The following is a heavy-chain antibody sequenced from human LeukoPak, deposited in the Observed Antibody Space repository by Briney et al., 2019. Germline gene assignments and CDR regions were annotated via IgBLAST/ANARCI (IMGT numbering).Heavy chain of an antibody. CDR3: ARLSLHCSGGSCYRGAFDS. V-gene: IGHV4-59*08. CDR2: VHYSGVT. J-gene: IGHJ4*02. Sequence: PSETLSLTCTVSGGSTGSDYWSWIRQPPGKGLEWIAYVHYSGVTSYNPSLKSRVAISIDTSKNQFSLNLSSVTAADTAVYYCARLSLHCSGGSCYRGAFDSWGQGTLVTVSS. D-gene: IGHD2-15*01. CDR1: GGSTGSDY.